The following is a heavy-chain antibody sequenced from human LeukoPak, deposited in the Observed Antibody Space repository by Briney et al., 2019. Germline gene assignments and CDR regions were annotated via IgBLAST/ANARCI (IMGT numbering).Heavy chain of an antibody. CDR3: ARDLAADIVVVVAASNWFDP. CDR1: GYTFTGYY. V-gene: IGHV1-2*02. J-gene: IGHJ5*02. CDR2: INPNSGGT. D-gene: IGHD2-15*01. Sequence: RASVKVSCKASGYTFTGYYMHWVRQAPGQGLEWMGWINPNSGGTNYAQKFQGRVTMTRDTSISTAYMELSRLRSDDTAVYYCARDLAADIVVVVAASNWFDPWGQGTLVTVSS.